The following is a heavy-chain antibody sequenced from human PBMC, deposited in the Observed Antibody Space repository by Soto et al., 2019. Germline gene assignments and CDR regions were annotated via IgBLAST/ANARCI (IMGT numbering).Heavy chain of an antibody. J-gene: IGHJ4*02. V-gene: IGHV1-69*13. CDR2: IVPVFGRP. CDR1: GGSFSNFG. Sequence: SVKVSCKASGGSFSNFGTSWVRQAPGQGLEWMGGIVPVFGRPNYAQRFRGRLTITADESTSTGYMELISLRSDDTAVYYCAREGSGYNFWGQGTQVTVSS. D-gene: IGHD5-12*01. CDR3: AREGSGYNF.